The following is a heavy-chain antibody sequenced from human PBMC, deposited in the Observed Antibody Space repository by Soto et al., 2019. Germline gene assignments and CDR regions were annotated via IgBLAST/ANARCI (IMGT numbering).Heavy chain of an antibody. CDR2: INHSGST. CDR3: AREGRYYDFWSGYYRGSDY. Sequence: SETLSLTCAVYGGSFSGYYWRWIRQPPGKXLEWIGEINHSGSTNYNPSLKSRVTISVDTSKNQFSLKLSSVTAADTAVYYCAREGRYYDFWSGYYRGSDYWGQGTLVTVSS. CDR1: GGSFSGYY. V-gene: IGHV4-34*01. D-gene: IGHD3-3*01. J-gene: IGHJ4*02.